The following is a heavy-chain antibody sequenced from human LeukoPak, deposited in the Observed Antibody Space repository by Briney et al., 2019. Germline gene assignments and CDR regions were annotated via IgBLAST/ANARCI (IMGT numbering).Heavy chain of an antibody. J-gene: IGHJ1*01. CDR1: GFTFSGSS. CDR2: MREDGSNE. CDR3: ARDWYGAKDF. V-gene: IGHV3-7*01. D-gene: IGHD6-13*01. Sequence: PGGSLRLSCVASGFTFSGSSMIWVRQAPGKGLEWVANMREDGSNEYYADSVKGRFTITRDNAKNSLYLRMKSLRAEDTAVYYCARDWYGAKDFWGQGTPVTVSP.